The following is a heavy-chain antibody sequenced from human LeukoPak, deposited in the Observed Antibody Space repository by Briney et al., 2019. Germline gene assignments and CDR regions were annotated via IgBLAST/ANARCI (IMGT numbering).Heavy chain of an antibody. CDR1: GFTFDDYA. D-gene: IGHD2-21*02. J-gene: IGHJ4*02. V-gene: IGHV3-43*02. Sequence: GGSLRLSCAASGFTFDDYAMHWVRHAPGKGLEWVSLISGDGGSTYYADSVKGRFTISRDNSKNSLYLQMNSLRTEDTALYYCAKDACGGDCTKNFDYWGQGTLVTVSS. CDR3: AKDACGGDCTKNFDY. CDR2: ISGDGGST.